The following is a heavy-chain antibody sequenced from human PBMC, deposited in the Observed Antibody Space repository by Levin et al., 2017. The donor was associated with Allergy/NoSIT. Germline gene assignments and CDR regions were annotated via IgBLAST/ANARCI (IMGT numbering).Heavy chain of an antibody. CDR1: GGSVSSGTYY. D-gene: IGHD5/OR15-5a*01. J-gene: IGHJ6*02. V-gene: IGHV4-61*01. CDR3: ARNRIIVSGGNDYYYGMDV. Sequence: SETLSLTCSVSGGSVSSGTYYWSWIRRPPGTGLEWIGYINYRGVTKYNPSLKSRVTISVDTSKNEFSLKVTSVTAAETAVYYCARNRIIVSGGNDYYYGMDVWGQGTTVTVSS. CDR2: INYRGVT.